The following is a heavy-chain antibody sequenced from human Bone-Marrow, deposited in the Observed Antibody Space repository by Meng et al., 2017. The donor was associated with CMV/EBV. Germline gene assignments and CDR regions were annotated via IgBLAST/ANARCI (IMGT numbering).Heavy chain of an antibody. CDR3: ATRGYCSSTSCYDYYYYGMDV. D-gene: IGHD2-2*01. CDR1: GYTFTTYD. V-gene: IGHV1-8*01. CDR2: MNPNSGNT. J-gene: IGHJ6*02. Sequence: ASVKVSCKASGYTFTTYDINWVRQATGQGLEWMGWMNPNSGNTGYAQKFQGRVTLTRVTSISTAYMELSSLTSEDTAVYYCATRGYCSSTSCYDYYYYGMDVWGQGTTVTVSS.